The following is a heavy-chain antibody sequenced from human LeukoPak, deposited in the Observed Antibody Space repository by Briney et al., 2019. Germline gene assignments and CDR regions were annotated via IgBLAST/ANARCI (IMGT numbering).Heavy chain of an antibody. CDR3: ARGVDTAMVTDY. V-gene: IGHV4-59*01. Sequence: PSETLSLTCTVSGGSISSYYWSWIRHPPGKGLECIGYIYYSGSTNYNLSLKSRVTISVDTSKNQFSLKLSSVTAADTAVYYCARGVDTAMVTDYWGQGTLVTVSS. CDR1: GGSISSYY. J-gene: IGHJ4*02. CDR2: IYYSGST. D-gene: IGHD5-18*01.